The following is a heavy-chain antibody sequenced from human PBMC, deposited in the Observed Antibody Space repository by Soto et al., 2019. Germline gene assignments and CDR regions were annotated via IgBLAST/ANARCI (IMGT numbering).Heavy chain of an antibody. CDR2: ISSSSSYI. D-gene: IGHD2-2*01. J-gene: IGHJ6*02. V-gene: IGHV3-21*01. Sequence: LXLSCAASGFTVSSYIMNWVRQAPWKGLEWVSSISSSSSYIYYADSVKGRFTISRDNAKNSLYLQMNSLRAEDTAVYYCARDPYCSSTSCYPDYYYYYGMDVWGQGTTVTVSS. CDR3: ARDPYCSSTSCYPDYYYYYGMDV. CDR1: GFTVSSYI.